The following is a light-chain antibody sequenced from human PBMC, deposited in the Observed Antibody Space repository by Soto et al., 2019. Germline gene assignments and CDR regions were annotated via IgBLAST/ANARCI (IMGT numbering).Light chain of an antibody. Sequence: QSALTQPASVSGSPGQSITISCTGTSSDVGGYNYVSWYQQHPGKAPKFMIYDVSNRPSGVSNRFSGSKSGNTASLTISGLQAEDEADYYCSSYTSSSSHVVFGGGTKATVL. V-gene: IGLV2-14*01. CDR3: SSYTSSSSHVV. CDR1: SSDVGGYNY. CDR2: DVS. J-gene: IGLJ2*01.